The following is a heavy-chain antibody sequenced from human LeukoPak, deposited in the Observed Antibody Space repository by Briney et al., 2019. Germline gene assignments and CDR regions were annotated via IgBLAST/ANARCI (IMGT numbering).Heavy chain of an antibody. CDR1: GFTFSSYA. J-gene: IGHJ4*02. CDR3: AKAPYYDILTGYHMRY. V-gene: IGHV3-23*01. D-gene: IGHD3-9*01. CDR2: IRGSGGST. Sequence: GGSLRLSCAASGFTFSSYAMSWVRQAPGKGLEWVSAIRGSGGSTYYADSVKGRFTISRDNSKNTLYLQMNSLRAEDTAVYYCAKAPYYDILTGYHMRYWGQGTLVTVSS.